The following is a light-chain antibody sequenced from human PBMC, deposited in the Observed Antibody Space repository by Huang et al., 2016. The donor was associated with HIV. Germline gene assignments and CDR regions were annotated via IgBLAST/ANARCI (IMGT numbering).Light chain of an antibody. CDR3: NQYYDTPQT. Sequence: DIVVTQSPDSLALSLGGRAAINCTASQSVLKTSNNKNCLSWYQLKPGQPPKLLIYWAPTRESGVPDRFSGSGSGKHFTLPTASLQAEDVAVSWCNQYYDTPQTFGQGTKVEVK. V-gene: IGKV4-1*01. J-gene: IGKJ1*01. CDR1: QSVLKTSNNKNC. CDR2: WAP.